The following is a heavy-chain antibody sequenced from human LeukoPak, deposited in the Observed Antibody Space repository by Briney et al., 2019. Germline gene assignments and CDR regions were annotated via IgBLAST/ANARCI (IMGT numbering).Heavy chain of an antibody. CDR3: GRSPGNGLP. CDR2: IYSGGST. D-gene: IGHD3/OR15-3a*01. V-gene: IGHV3-53*01. CDR1: GFTLTNNY. Sequence: PGGSLRLSCAASGFTLTNNYMSWLRQAPGEGLEWVSVIYSGGSTSYAESFKGRFTISRENSTNNTYLQQKSMIVEDKAAVYCGRSPGNGLPGGEGTRV. J-gene: IGHJ4*02.